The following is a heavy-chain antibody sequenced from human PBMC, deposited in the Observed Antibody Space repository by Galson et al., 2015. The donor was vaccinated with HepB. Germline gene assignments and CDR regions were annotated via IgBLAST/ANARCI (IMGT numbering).Heavy chain of an antibody. Sequence: SVKVSCKASGGTFSSYAISWVRQAPGQGLEWMGGIIPIFGTANYAQKFQGRVTITADESTSTAYMELSSLRSEDTAVYYCARDRPYYYGSGTSKADAFDIWGQGTMVTVSS. CDR1: GGTFSSYA. CDR2: IIPIFGTA. D-gene: IGHD3-10*01. J-gene: IGHJ3*02. CDR3: ARDRPYYYGSGTSKADAFDI. V-gene: IGHV1-69*13.